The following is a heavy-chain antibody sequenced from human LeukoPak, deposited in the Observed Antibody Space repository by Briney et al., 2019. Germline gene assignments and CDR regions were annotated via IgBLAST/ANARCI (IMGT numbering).Heavy chain of an antibody. CDR1: GFTFSNAW. D-gene: IGHD3-22*01. CDR3: AKVPPHYYDSSGYIDY. V-gene: IGHV3-30*18. Sequence: GSLLLSCAASGFTFSNAWMSWVRQAPGKGLEWVAVISYDGSNKYYADSVKGRFTISRDNSKNTLYLQMNSLRAEDTAVYYCAKVPPHYYDSSGYIDYWGQGTLVTVSS. J-gene: IGHJ4*02. CDR2: ISYDGSNK.